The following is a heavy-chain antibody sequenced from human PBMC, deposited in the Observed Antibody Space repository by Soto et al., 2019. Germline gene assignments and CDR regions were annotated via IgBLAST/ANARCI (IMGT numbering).Heavy chain of an antibody. CDR3: ARDHQWAFDL. CDR2: INGGSTT. D-gene: IGHD1-26*01. V-gene: IGHV3-23*01. Sequence: EVQLLESGGGLVQPGGSLRLSCAASGFSFSSYAMNWVRQAPGKGLEWVTTINGGSTTYYADSVKGRFTISRDNSKNTLYLQMNGLRAEDTAVYYCARDHQWAFDLWGQGVLVTVSS. J-gene: IGHJ4*02. CDR1: GFSFSSYA.